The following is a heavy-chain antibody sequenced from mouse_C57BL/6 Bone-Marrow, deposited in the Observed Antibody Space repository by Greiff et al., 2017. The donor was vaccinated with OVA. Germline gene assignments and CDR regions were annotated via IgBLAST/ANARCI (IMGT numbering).Heavy chain of an antibody. CDR2: IDPSDSYT. J-gene: IGHJ1*03. Sequence: QVQLQQPGAELVMPGASVKLSCKASGYTFTSYWMHWVKQRPGQGLEWIGEIDPSDSYTNYNQKFKGKSTLTVDKSSSTAYMQLSSLTSEDSAVYYCARGYPQRNWYFDVWGTGTTVTVSS. CDR1: GYTFTSYW. V-gene: IGHV1-69*01. D-gene: IGHD6-1*01. CDR3: ARGYPQRNWYFDV.